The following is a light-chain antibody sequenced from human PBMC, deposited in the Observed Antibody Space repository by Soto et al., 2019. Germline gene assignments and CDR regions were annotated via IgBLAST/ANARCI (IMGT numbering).Light chain of an antibody. CDR3: AAWDDTLSVWV. V-gene: IGLV1-44*01. CDR2: STN. CDR1: RSNIGRST. Sequence: QSVLTQPPSTSGTPGQRVTISCSGSRSNIGRSTVNWYQQLPGTAPKVLVYSTNQRPSGVPDRFSGSKSGTPASLAISGLQSEDEADYYCAAWDDTLSVWVFGGGTKVTVL. J-gene: IGLJ3*02.